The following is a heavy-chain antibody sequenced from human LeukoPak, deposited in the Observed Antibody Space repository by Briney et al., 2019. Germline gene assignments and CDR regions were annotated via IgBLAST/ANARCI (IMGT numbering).Heavy chain of an antibody. J-gene: IGHJ4*02. D-gene: IGHD2-2*01. CDR1: GGSFSGYY. CDR3: ARGRNCSSTSCCLDY. Sequence: SETLSLTCAVYGGSFSGYYWSWIRQPPGKGLEWIGEINHSGSTNYNPSLKSRVTISVDTSKNQFSLKLSSVTAADTAVYYCARGRNCSSTSCCLDYWGQGTLATVSS. CDR2: INHSGST. V-gene: IGHV4-34*01.